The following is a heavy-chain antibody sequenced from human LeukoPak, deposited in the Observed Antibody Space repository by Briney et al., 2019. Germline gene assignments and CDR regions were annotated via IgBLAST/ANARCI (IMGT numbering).Heavy chain of an antibody. Sequence: GGSLRLSCAASGFTFSSYSMNWVRQAPGKGLEWVSSISSSSRYIYHADSVKGRFTISRDNAKNSLYLQMNSLRAEDTAVYYCARAPAYYYDSSGLNWGQGTLVTVSS. CDR3: ARAPAYYYDSSGLN. CDR2: ISSSSRYI. D-gene: IGHD3-22*01. V-gene: IGHV3-21*01. CDR1: GFTFSSYS. J-gene: IGHJ4*02.